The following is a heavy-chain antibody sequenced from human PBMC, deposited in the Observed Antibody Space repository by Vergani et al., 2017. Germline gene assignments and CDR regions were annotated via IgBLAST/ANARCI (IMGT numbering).Heavy chain of an antibody. J-gene: IGHJ5*02. CDR1: GFTFSSYA. V-gene: IGHV3-23*01. Sequence: EVQLLESGGGLVQPGGSLRLSCAASGFTFSSYAMSWVRQAPGKGLEWVSAISGSGGSTYYADSVKGRFTISRDNSKNTLYLQMNSLRAEDTAVYYCAKDSEQQLVRGNWFDPWGQGTLVTVSS. D-gene: IGHD6-13*01. CDR2: ISGSGGST. CDR3: AKDSEQQLVRGNWFDP.